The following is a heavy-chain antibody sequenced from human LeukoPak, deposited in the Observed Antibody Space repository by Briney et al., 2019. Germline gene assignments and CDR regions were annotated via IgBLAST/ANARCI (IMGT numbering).Heavy chain of an antibody. CDR3: AKGIVRDGYNCDY. CDR2: ISWNSGSI. J-gene: IGHJ4*02. CDR1: GFSFDDYA. D-gene: IGHD5-24*01. V-gene: IGHV3-9*01. Sequence: GGSLRLSCAASGFSFDDYAIHWVRQAPGKGLEWVSGISWNSGSIGYADSVKGRFTISRDNAKNSLYLQMNSLRAEDTALYYCAKGIVRDGYNCDYWGQGTPVTVSS.